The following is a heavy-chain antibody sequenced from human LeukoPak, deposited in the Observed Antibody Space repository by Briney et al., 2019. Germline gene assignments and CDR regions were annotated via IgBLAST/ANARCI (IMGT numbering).Heavy chain of an antibody. Sequence: GASVKVSCKASGYTFTGYYMHWVRQAPGQGLEWMGWINPNSGGTNYAQKFQGRVTMTRDTSISTAYMELNSLRAEDTAVYYCARGKLLLDSWGQGTLVTISS. J-gene: IGHJ5*01. V-gene: IGHV1-2*02. CDR1: GYTFTGYY. CDR3: ARGKLLLDS. CDR2: INPNSGGT.